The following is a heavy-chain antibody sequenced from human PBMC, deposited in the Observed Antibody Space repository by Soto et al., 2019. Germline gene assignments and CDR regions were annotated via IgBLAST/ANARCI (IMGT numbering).Heavy chain of an antibody. CDR2: IYYTGNT. CDR1: GGSIVGTDNF. V-gene: IGHV4-39*01. J-gene: IGHJ3*02. CDR3: ARRASFGQVSFDI. Sequence: QLRLQESGPGLVKPSETLSLTCTVSGGSIVGTDNFWAYIRQPPGETLEWIGSIYYTGNTFYNPSLNSRVTLSVDTSKNQFSLKLSSVTAADTAVYYCARRASFGQVSFDIWGQGTVITVSP. D-gene: IGHD3-3*01.